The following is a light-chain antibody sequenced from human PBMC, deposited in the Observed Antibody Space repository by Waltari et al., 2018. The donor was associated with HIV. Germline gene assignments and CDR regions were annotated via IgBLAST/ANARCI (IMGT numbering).Light chain of an antibody. CDR3: QQYSNYQGT. CDR2: RMS. CDR1: QSISAW. Sequence: DIQMTQSPSTLSASVGDRVTITCRAGQSISAWLAWYQQKPGKAPKLLIYRMSSLESGVPSRFSGSGSGTEFTLTISSLQPDDFATYYCQQYSNYQGTFGQGTKVEIK. V-gene: IGKV1-5*03. J-gene: IGKJ1*01.